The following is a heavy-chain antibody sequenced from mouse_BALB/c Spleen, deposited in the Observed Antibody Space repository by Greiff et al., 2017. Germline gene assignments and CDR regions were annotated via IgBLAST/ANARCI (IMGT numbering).Heavy chain of an antibody. Sequence: QVQLQQSGAELMKPGASVKISCKATGYTFSSYWIEWVKQRPGHGLEWIGEILPGSGSTNYNEKFKGKATFTADTSSNTAYMQLSSLTSEDSAVYYCARRDYGRAMDYWGQGTTLTVSS. D-gene: IGHD1-1*02. CDR1: GYTFSSYW. V-gene: IGHV1-9*01. CDR3: ARRDYGRAMDY. J-gene: IGHJ2*01. CDR2: ILPGSGST.